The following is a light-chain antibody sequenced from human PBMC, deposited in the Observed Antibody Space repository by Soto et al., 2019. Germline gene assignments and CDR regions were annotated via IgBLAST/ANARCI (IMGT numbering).Light chain of an antibody. CDR3: QQYYKTPIT. J-gene: IGKJ5*01. Sequence: DIVMTQSPDSLAVSLGERATINCKSSQSVLYSSNNKNYLAWYQQKPGQPPKLLMYCASTRESGVPDRFSGSGSGTDFTLTISSLQAEDVAVYYCQQYYKTPITFGQGTRLEIK. CDR2: CAS. V-gene: IGKV4-1*01. CDR1: QSVLYSSNNKNY.